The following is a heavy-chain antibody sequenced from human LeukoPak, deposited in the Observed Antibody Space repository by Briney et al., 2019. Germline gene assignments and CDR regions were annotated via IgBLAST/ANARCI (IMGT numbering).Heavy chain of an antibody. J-gene: IGHJ4*02. D-gene: IGHD6-13*01. CDR2: ISSNGGST. Sequence: GGSLRLSCAASGFTFSSYAMHWVRQAPGKGLEYVSAISSNGGSTYYANSVKGRFTISRDNSKNTLYLQMGSLRAEDTAVYYCAKGSSAGTPDYWGQGTLVTVSS. CDR1: GFTFSSYA. CDR3: AKGSSAGTPDY. V-gene: IGHV3-64*01.